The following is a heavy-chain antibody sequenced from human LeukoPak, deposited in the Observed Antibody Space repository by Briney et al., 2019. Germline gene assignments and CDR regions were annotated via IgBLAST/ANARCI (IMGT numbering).Heavy chain of an antibody. CDR1: GFTFSSYG. J-gene: IGHJ6*02. Sequence: GRSLRLSCAASGFTFSSYGMHWVRQAPGKGLEWVAVIWYDASNKYYADSVKGRFTISRDNSKNTLYLQMNSLRAEDTAVYYCARDRLLWFGVRYGMDVWGQGTTVTVSS. V-gene: IGHV3-33*01. CDR3: ARDRLLWFGVRYGMDV. D-gene: IGHD3-10*01. CDR2: IWYDASNK.